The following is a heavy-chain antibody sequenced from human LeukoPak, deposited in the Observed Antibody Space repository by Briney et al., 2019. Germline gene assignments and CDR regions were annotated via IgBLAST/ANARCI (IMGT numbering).Heavy chain of an antibody. V-gene: IGHV1-18*04. J-gene: IGHJ4*02. Sequence: VASVKVSCKTSGYTFSDYYIHWVRQAPGQGLEWMGWISAYNGYTNYAQKFQDRVTMTTDTSTRTAYMEVRSLRSDDTAVYFCARDRFRGSTGNHFAYWGQGTLVTVSS. CDR1: GYTFSDYY. CDR3: ARDRFRGSTGNHFAY. D-gene: IGHD1-26*01. CDR2: ISAYNGYT.